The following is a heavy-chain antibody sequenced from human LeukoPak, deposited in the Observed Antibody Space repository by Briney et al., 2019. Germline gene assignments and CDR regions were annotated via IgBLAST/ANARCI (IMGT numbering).Heavy chain of an antibody. CDR1: GGSFRGYY. J-gene: IGHJ4*02. CDR3: ASYDILTGYLDY. Sequence: SETLSLTCAVYGGSFRGYYWSWIRQPPGKGLEWIGEINHSGSTYYNPSLKSRVTISVDTSKNQFSLKLSSVTAADTAVYYCASYDILTGYLDYWGQGTLVTVSS. CDR2: INHSGST. D-gene: IGHD3-9*01. V-gene: IGHV4-34*01.